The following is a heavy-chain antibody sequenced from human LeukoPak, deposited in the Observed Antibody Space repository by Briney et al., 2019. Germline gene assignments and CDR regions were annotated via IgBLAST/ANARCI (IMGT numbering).Heavy chain of an antibody. Sequence: SETLSLTCTASGGSISSYYWSWIRQPPGKGLEWIGRIYTSGSTNYNPSLKSRVTMSVDTSKNQFSLKLSSVTAADTAVYYCAREPKVVPAAKGYMDVWGKGTTVTVSS. CDR3: AREPKVVPAAKGYMDV. J-gene: IGHJ6*03. CDR1: GGSISSYY. V-gene: IGHV4-4*07. D-gene: IGHD2-2*01. CDR2: IYTSGST.